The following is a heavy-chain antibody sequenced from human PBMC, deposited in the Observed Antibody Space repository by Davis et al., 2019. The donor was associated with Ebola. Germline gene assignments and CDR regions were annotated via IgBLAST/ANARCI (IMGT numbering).Heavy chain of an antibody. D-gene: IGHD3-22*01. J-gene: IGHJ1*01. CDR3: ARAISSGYYYVEYFQH. CDR2: IYSGGST. CDR1: GFTVSSNY. V-gene: IGHV3-53*01. Sequence: GESLKISCAASGFTVSSNYMSWVRQAPGKGLEWVSVIYSGGSTYYADSVKGRFTISRDNSKNTLYLQMNSLRAEDTAVYYCARAISSGYYYVEYFQHWGQGTLVTVSS.